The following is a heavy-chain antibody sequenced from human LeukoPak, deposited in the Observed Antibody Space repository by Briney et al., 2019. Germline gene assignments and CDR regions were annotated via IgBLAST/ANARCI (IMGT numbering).Heavy chain of an antibody. D-gene: IGHD3-3*01. CDR1: GGSISSYY. Sequence: SETLSLTCTVSGGSISSYYWSWIRQPPGKGLEWIGSIYYSGSTYYNPSLKSRVTISVDTSKNQFSLKLSSVTAADTAVYYCARHEAVLRFLEWLPFNWFDPWGQGTLVTVSS. CDR3: ARHEAVLRFLEWLPFNWFDP. CDR2: IYYSGST. J-gene: IGHJ5*02. V-gene: IGHV4-59*05.